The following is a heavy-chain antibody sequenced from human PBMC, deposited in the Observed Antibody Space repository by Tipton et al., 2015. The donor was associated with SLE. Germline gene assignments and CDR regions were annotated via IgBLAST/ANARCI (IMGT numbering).Heavy chain of an antibody. V-gene: IGHV3-7*01. CDR1: GFTFSTYW. Sequence: GSLRLSCAASGFTFSTYWMAWVRQAPGKGLEWLANINLDASEKYYVDSVKGRFTISRDNAKNSLYLQMGSLRAEDTAVYYCARDSPPRYSGYDYQPGCWGQGTLVTVSS. CDR2: INLDASEK. D-gene: IGHD5-12*01. J-gene: IGHJ4*02. CDR3: ARDSPPRYSGYDYQPGC.